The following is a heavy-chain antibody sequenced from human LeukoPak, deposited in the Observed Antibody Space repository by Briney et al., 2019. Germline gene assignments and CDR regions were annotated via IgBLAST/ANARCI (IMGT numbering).Heavy chain of an antibody. CDR2: MNPNSGNT. V-gene: IGHV1-8*02. J-gene: IGHJ4*02. CDR3: ARVYDFWDFDY. D-gene: IGHD3-3*01. CDR1: GYTFTNYG. Sequence: ASVKVSCKASGYTFTNYGLSWVRQAPGQGLEWMGWMNPNSGNTGYAQKFQGRVTMTRNTSISTAYMELSSLRSEDTAMYYCARVYDFWDFDYWGQGTLVTVSS.